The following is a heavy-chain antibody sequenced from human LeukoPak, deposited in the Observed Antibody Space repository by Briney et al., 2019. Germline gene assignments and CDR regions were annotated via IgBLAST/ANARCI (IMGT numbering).Heavy chain of an antibody. Sequence: ASVKVSCKASGYTFTSYVINWVRQATGQGLEWMGWMNPKSGSSGYAQKFQGKVTITRNTSISTAYMELSGLGSEDTAVYYCARGRSTGYPYYFEYWGEGTLVTVSP. D-gene: IGHD5-12*01. J-gene: IGHJ4*02. CDR2: MNPKSGSS. CDR1: GYTFTSYV. CDR3: ARGRSTGYPYYFEY. V-gene: IGHV1-8*03.